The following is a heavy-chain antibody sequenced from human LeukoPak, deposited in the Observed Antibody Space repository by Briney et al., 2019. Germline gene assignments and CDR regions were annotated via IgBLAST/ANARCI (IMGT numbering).Heavy chain of an antibody. CDR3: ARDGFTGPVTAYLDY. Sequence: GRSLRLSCAASGFTFSSYAMHWVRQAPGKGLEWVAVISHDGSNKYYANSVKGRFTISRDNSKNTLYLQMNSLRAEDTAVYYCARDGFTGPVTAYLDYWGQGAPVTVSS. V-gene: IGHV3-30*04. J-gene: IGHJ4*02. CDR2: ISHDGSNK. D-gene: IGHD2-21*02. CDR1: GFTFSSYA.